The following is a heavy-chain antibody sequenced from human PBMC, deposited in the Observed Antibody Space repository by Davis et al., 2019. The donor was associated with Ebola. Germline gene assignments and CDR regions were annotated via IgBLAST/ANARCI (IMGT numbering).Heavy chain of an antibody. D-gene: IGHD5-12*01. CDR3: ARDYYYAFDI. V-gene: IGHV3-53*04. Sequence: GESLKISCAASGFTVSSNYMSWVRQAPGKGLEWVSVIYSGGSTYYADSVKGRFTISRHNSKNTLYLQMNSLRAEDTAVYYCARDYYYAFDIWGQGTMVTVSS. J-gene: IGHJ3*02. CDR1: GFTVSSNY. CDR2: IYSGGST.